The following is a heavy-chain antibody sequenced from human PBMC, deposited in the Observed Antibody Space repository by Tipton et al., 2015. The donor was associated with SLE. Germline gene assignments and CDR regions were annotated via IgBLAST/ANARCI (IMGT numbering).Heavy chain of an antibody. D-gene: IGHD5-18*01. CDR1: DGSISSYY. V-gene: IGHV4-59*01. Sequence: LRLSCTVSDGSISSYYWSWIRQPPGKGLEWIGYIYYSGSTNYNPSLKSRVTISVDTSKNQFSLKLSSVTAADTAVYYCAREIQLWLPPYFDYWGQGTLVTVSS. CDR2: IYYSGST. J-gene: IGHJ4*02. CDR3: AREIQLWLPPYFDY.